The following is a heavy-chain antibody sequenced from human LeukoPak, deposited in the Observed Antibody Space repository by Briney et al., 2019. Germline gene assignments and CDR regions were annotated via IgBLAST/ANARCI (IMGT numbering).Heavy chain of an antibody. CDR1: GASISGHY. CDR2: ISHIGST. V-gene: IGHV4-59*11. Sequence: SETLSLTCTVSGASISGHYLTWLRQPPGKGLEWIGYISHIGSTNYNPSLKSRVTISVDASKNQFSLKLTSVTAADTAVYYCARDRISINALDMWGQGTMVTVSS. J-gene: IGHJ3*02. D-gene: IGHD1-14*01. CDR3: ARDRISINALDM.